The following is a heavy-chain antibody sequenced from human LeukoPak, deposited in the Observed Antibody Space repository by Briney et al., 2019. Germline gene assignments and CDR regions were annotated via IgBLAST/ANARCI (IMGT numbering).Heavy chain of an antibody. J-gene: IGHJ4*02. CDR2: TYYRSKWYN. V-gene: IGHV6-1*01. D-gene: IGHD4-17*01. Sequence: SQTLSLTCAISGDRVSTNSVAWNWIRQSPSRGLEWLARTYYRSKWYNDYAGSVKSRITINPDTSKNQFSLQLKSVTPEDTAVYYCAREAAVPNTVFDYWGQGSLVTVSS. CDR1: GDRVSTNSVA. CDR3: AREAAVPNTVFDY.